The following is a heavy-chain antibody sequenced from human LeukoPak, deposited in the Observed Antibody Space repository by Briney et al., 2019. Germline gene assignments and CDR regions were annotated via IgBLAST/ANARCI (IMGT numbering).Heavy chain of an antibody. V-gene: IGHV3-23*01. CDR3: AKPYDILTGYYLDY. CDR2: ISGSGGST. D-gene: IGHD3-9*01. CDR1: GFTFSSYG. Sequence: PGGSLRLSCAASGFTFSSYGMSWVRQAPGRGLEWVSAISGSGGSTYYADSVKGRFTISRDNSKNTLYLQMNSLRAEDTAVYYCAKPYDILTGYYLDYWGQGTLVTVSS. J-gene: IGHJ4*02.